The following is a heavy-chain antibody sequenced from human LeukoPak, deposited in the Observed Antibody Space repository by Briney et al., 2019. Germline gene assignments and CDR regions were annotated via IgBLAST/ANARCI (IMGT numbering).Heavy chain of an antibody. Sequence: PGGSLRLSCAASGFTFSDHYMDWVRQAPGKGLEWVGRTRNKANSYTTEYAASVKGRFTISRDDSKNSLYLQMNSLKTEDTAVYYCARSGGVYYYYMDVWGKGTTVTVSS. CDR2: TRNKANSYTT. J-gene: IGHJ6*03. CDR3: ARSGGVYYYYMDV. V-gene: IGHV3-72*01. CDR1: GFTFSDHY. D-gene: IGHD3-16*01.